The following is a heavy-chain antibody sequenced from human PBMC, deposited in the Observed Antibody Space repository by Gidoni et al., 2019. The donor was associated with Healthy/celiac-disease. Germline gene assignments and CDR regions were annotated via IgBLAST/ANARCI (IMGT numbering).Heavy chain of an antibody. Sequence: EVQLVESGGGLVKPGGSLRPSCAASGFTFSSYSMNWVRQAPGKGLEWVSSISSSSSYIYYADSVKGRFTISRDNAKNSLYLQMNSLRAEDTAVYYCARDLGLAVAGTFGFDYWGQGTLVTVSS. D-gene: IGHD6-19*01. CDR3: ARDLGLAVAGTFGFDY. CDR1: GFTFSSYS. V-gene: IGHV3-21*01. J-gene: IGHJ4*02. CDR2: ISSSSSYI.